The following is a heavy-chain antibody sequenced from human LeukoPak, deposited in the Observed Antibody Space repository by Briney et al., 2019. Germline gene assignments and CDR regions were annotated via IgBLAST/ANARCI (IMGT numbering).Heavy chain of an antibody. CDR1: GCTFSNNC. CDR2: INHDGIHT. CDR3: AKYLSRAFDY. D-gene: IGHD2/OR15-2a*01. V-gene: IGHV3-7*01. Sequence: GGSLRLSCVASGCTFSNNCMAWVRQAPGKGPELVAHINHDGIHTVYVDSVKGRFTISRDNSKNSLYLQLNSLRAEDTAMYYCAKYLSRAFDYWGQGSLITAPS. J-gene: IGHJ4*02.